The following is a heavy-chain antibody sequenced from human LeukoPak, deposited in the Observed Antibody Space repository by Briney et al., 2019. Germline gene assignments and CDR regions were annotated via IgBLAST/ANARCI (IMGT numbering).Heavy chain of an antibody. J-gene: IGHJ4*02. Sequence: SQTLSLTCAISGYSVSSNSIVLTWIRQSPSRGLQWLGRTYYRSKWYNDYAVSVKSRITINPDTSKNQVSLQLNSVTPEDTAVYYCARAVAGKLDYWGQGTLVTVSS. CDR1: GYSVSSNSIV. D-gene: IGHD6-19*01. CDR3: ARAVAGKLDY. CDR2: TYYRSKWYN. V-gene: IGHV6-1*01.